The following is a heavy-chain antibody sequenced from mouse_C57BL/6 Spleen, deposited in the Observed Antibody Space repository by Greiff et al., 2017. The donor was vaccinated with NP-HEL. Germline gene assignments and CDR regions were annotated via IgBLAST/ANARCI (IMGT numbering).Heavy chain of an antibody. CDR2: ICYDGSN. D-gene: IGHD2-1*01. Sequence: DVKLQESGPGLVKPSQSLSLTCSVTGYSITSGYYCNWIRQFPGNKLEWMGYICYDGSNNYNPSLKNRISITRDTSKNQFFLKLNSVTTEDTATYYCARGGLYYGNYWGQGTLVTVSA. CDR1: GYSITSGYY. J-gene: IGHJ3*01. V-gene: IGHV3-6*01. CDR3: ARGGLYYGNY.